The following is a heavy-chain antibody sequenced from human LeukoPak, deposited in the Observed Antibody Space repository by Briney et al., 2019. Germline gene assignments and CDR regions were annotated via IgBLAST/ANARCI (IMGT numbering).Heavy chain of an antibody. Sequence: ASVKVSCKASGYLFNDYYMQWVRQAPGQGLEWMGWINPNTGGTNYAQKFQGRITMTRDTSISTAYMELSRLRSDDTAVYYCARLTYYDFWSGYNYAFDIWGQGTMVTVSS. V-gene: IGHV1-2*02. CDR3: ARLTYYDFWSGYNYAFDI. CDR1: GYLFNDYY. J-gene: IGHJ3*02. D-gene: IGHD3-3*01. CDR2: INPNTGGT.